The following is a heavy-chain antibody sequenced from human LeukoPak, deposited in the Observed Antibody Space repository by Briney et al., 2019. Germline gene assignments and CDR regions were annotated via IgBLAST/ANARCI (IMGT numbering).Heavy chain of an antibody. J-gene: IGHJ4*02. CDR1: GYTFTSYG. CDR2: ISAYNGNT. V-gene: IGHV1-18*01. CDR3: ARDYAGIAARERGPAY. D-gene: IGHD6-6*01. Sequence: GASVKVSCKASGYTFTSYGISWVRQAPGQGLEWMGWISAYNGNTNYAQKLQGRVTMTTDTSTSTAYMELRSLRSDDTAVYYCARDYAGIAARERGPAYWGQGTLVTVSS.